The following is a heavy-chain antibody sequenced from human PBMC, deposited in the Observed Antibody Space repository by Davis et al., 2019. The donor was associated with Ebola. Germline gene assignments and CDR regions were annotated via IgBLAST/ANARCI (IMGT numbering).Heavy chain of an antibody. V-gene: IGHV4-34*01. CDR2: INHSGST. Sequence: SETLSLTCAVYGVSFSGYYWSWIRQPPGKGLEWIGEINHSGSTNYNPSLKSRVTISVDTSKNPFSLKLSSVTAADTAVYYCARRPRIAVAGPGKYYYYGMDVWGQGTTVTVSS. D-gene: IGHD6-19*01. CDR1: GVSFSGYY. J-gene: IGHJ6*02. CDR3: ARRPRIAVAGPGKYYYYGMDV.